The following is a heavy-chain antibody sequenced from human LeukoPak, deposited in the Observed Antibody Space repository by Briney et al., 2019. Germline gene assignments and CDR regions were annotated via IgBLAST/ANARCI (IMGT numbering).Heavy chain of an antibody. V-gene: IGHV3-48*03. J-gene: IGHJ4*02. CDR1: GFTFSTFA. CDR2: ISSSGSTI. Sequence: GGSLRLSCAASGFTFSTFAMSWVRQAPGKGLEWVSYISSSGSTIHYADSVKGRFTISRDNAKNSLYLQMNSLRAEDTAVYYCARDTRYSYGSGSYTMFDYWGQGTLVTVSS. CDR3: ARDTRYSYGSGSYTMFDY. D-gene: IGHD3-10*01.